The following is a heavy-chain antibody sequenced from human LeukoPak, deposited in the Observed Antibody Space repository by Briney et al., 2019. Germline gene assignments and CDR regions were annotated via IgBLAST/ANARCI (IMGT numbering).Heavy chain of an antibody. D-gene: IGHD1-26*01. CDR1: GFIFSDYY. CDR2: INSSGSIT. CDR3: ARATRGGVGASSY. Sequence: GGSLRLSCRASGFIFSDYYLSWIRQTPGKGLEWLSNINSSGSITDYADSVKGRFTISRDNAKNSVYLQMTSLRTEDTAVYYCARATRGGVGASSYWGQGTLVTVST. J-gene: IGHJ4*02. V-gene: IGHV3-11*01.